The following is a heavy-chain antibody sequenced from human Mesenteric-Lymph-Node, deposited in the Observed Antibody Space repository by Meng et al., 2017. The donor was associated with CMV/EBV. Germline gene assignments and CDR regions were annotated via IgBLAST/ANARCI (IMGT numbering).Heavy chain of an antibody. D-gene: IGHD3/OR15-3a*01. CDR3: ARLNYDFWRFDF. V-gene: IGHV4-39*01. CDR2: IYYSGST. CDR1: GGSISSSSYY. Sequence: GSLRLSCTVSGGSISSSSYYWGWIRQPPGKGLEWIGSIYYSGSTYYNPSLKSRVTISVDTSKNQFSLKLSSVTAADTAMYYCARLNYDFWRFDFWGQGILVTVSS. J-gene: IGHJ5*01.